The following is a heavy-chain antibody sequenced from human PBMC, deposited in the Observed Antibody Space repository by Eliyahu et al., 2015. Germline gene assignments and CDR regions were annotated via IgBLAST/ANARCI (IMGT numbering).Heavy chain of an antibody. CDR3: ARDDSTDSFEI. CDR1: GGSITSDNSY. CDR2: IYYTGRT. D-gene: IGHD2-15*01. J-gene: IGHJ3*02. Sequence: GPGLVKPSQTLSLTCTVSGGSITSDNSYWSWLRQPPGKGLEWIGYIYYTGRTDYNPSLKSRLTISVDTSKNQFSLKLTSVTAADTAVYYCARDDSTDSFEIWGQGTLVTVSS. V-gene: IGHV4-30-4*08.